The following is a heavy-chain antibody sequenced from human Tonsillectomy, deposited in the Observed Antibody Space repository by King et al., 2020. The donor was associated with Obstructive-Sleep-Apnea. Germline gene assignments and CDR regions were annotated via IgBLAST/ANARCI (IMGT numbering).Heavy chain of an antibody. CDR1: VYSISSRNV. Sequence: VQLQESGPGLVKPSDTLSLTCAVSVYSISSRNVWGCIRQPPGKGLEWIGYIYYSGTTYYNPSLRSRVTLSVDTSKNRFSLKLSSVTAVDTAVYYCARSDVTGYGGVDIWGQGTMVTVSS. CDR2: IYYSGTT. V-gene: IGHV4-28*01. CDR3: ARSDVTGYGGVDI. D-gene: IGHD5-12*01. J-gene: IGHJ3*02.